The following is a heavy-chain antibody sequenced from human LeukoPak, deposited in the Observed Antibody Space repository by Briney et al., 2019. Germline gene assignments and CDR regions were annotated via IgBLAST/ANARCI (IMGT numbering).Heavy chain of an antibody. V-gene: IGHV4-39*01. Sequence: SETLSLTCTVSGGSISSSSYYWGWIRQPPGKGLEWIGSIYYSGSTYYNPSLKTRVTISVDTSKNQFSLKLSSVTAADTAVYYCASQYFLILSLYYFDYWGQGTLVTVSS. CDR3: ASQYFLILSLYYFDY. CDR2: IYYSGST. J-gene: IGHJ4*02. CDR1: GGSISSSSYY. D-gene: IGHD3-10*02.